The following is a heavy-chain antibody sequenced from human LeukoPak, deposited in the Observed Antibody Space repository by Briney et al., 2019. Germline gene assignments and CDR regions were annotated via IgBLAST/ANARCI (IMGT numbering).Heavy chain of an antibody. J-gene: IGHJ4*02. D-gene: IGHD4-11*01. V-gene: IGHV3-23*01. CDR3: ARDPDYSNYFFDY. Sequence: PGGSLRLSCVPSGIIFSNSALNWVRQAPGKGLEWVSTITKSGDQTHYADSVKGRFTISRDNSKNTLYLQMNSLRAEDTAVYYCARDPDYSNYFFDYWGQGTLVTVSS. CDR2: ITKSGDQT. CDR1: GIIFSNSA.